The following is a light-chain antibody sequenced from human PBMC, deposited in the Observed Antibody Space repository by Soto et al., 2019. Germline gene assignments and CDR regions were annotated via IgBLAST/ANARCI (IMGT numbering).Light chain of an antibody. CDR3: SSYTSGSTYV. J-gene: IGLJ1*01. CDR2: DVT. CDR1: NSDVGGYHY. Sequence: QSVLTQPASVSGSPGQSITISCTGTNSDVGGYHYVSWYQQHPGKAPKLMIYDVTNRPSGVSNRFAGSRSGNTASLTISGLQAEDEADYCCSSYTSGSTYVFGPGTKVTVL. V-gene: IGLV2-14*01.